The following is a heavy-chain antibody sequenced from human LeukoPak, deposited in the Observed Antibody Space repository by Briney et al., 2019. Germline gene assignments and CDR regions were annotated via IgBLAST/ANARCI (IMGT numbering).Heavy chain of an antibody. CDR2: ITDSGGNS. Sequence: GGSLRLSCAASGFTFSSYAMSWVRQAPGKGLEWVSAITDSGGNSYYADSVKGRFTISRDNSKNTLYLQMNSLRAEDTAVYYCARDPKNLVYAIKYYYMDVWGKGTTVTVSS. J-gene: IGHJ6*03. CDR1: GFTFSSYA. D-gene: IGHD2-8*01. V-gene: IGHV3-23*01. CDR3: ARDPKNLVYAIKYYYMDV.